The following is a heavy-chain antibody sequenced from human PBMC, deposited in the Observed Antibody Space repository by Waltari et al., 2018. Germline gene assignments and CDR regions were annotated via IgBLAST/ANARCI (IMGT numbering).Heavy chain of an antibody. V-gene: IGHV3-11*01. J-gene: IGHJ4*02. Sequence: QVQLVESGGDLVKPGGSLRLSCEVSSFAFSDYYMSWIRQAPGKGCEVVSYISSGGTTKYYADSGRGRFIIARDNAKNTLYLQMKRLRVEDTAVYYCARDRGQSGYGEAYWGQGTLVTVSS. D-gene: IGHD5-12*01. CDR3: ARDRGQSGYGEAY. CDR2: ISSGGTTK. CDR1: SFAFSDYY.